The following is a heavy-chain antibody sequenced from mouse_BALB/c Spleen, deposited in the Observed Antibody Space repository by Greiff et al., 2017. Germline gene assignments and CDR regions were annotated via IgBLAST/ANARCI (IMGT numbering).Heavy chain of an antibody. CDR2: IYPGDGST. J-gene: IGHJ3*01. D-gene: IGHD1-1*02. Sequence: VQLVESGAELVKPGASVKLSCTASGFNIKDTYMHWVKQRPGQGLEWIGWIYPGDGSTKYNEKFKGKATLTADKSSSTAYMQLSSLTSENSAVYFCARDYAMDYWGQGTLVTVSA. CDR1: GFNIKDTY. CDR3: ARDYAMDY. V-gene: IGHV1S56*01.